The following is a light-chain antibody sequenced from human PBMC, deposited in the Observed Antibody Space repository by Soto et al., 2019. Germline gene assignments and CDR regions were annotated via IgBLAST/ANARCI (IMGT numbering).Light chain of an antibody. Sequence: EIVMTQSPATLSVSPGERATLSYRASQSVSNNLAWYQQKPGQAPRLLIYGASTRATGIPARFSGSGSGTEFTLTISSLQSEDFVVYYCQQYNNWPPLTFGGGTKVEIK. CDR3: QQYNNWPPLT. V-gene: IGKV3-15*01. J-gene: IGKJ4*01. CDR2: GAS. CDR1: QSVSNN.